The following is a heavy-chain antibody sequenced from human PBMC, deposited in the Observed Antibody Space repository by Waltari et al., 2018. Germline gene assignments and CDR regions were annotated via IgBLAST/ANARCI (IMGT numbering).Heavy chain of an antibody. V-gene: IGHV4-4*01. CDR2: VQRSGRT. J-gene: IGHJ4*02. CDR1: W. Sequence: WWSGVRQSPGKGLEWIGQVQRSGRTNYNPSFASRVSVSVDTSTNQFSLKVTSATAADTAVYFCARDRGRGIYLDSWGQGVLVTVSP. CDR3: ARDRGRGIYLDS. D-gene: IGHD2-15*01.